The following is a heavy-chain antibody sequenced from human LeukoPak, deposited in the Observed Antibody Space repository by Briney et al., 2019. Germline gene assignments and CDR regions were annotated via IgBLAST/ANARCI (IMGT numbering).Heavy chain of an antibody. V-gene: IGHV3-23*01. CDR2: ISGSGGST. J-gene: IGHJ6*03. Sequence: PGGSLRLSCAASGFTFSSYAMSWVRQAPGKGLEWVSAISGSGGSTYYADSVKGRFTISRDNSKSTLYLQMNSLRAEDTAVYYCAKGRDMPYYYMDVWGKGTTVTVSS. D-gene: IGHD2-15*01. CDR1: GFTFSSYA. CDR3: AKGRDMPYYYMDV.